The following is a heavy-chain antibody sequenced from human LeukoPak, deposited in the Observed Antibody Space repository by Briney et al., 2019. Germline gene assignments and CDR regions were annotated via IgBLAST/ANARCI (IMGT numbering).Heavy chain of an antibody. CDR3: ARVYDSGSQAYFYYMDV. Sequence: SETLSLTCNVSGGSIRGYYWSWIRQPPGRGLEWIGYIYSSGSTNYNPSLKSRVTMSVDTSKNQFSLNVNSVTAADTAVYYCARVYDSGSQAYFYYMDVWGKGTTVTISS. J-gene: IGHJ6*03. V-gene: IGHV4-59*01. CDR1: GGSIRGYY. D-gene: IGHD3-10*01. CDR2: IYSSGST.